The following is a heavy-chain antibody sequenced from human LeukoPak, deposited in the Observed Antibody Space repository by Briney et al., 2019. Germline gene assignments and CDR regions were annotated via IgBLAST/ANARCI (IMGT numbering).Heavy chain of an antibody. CDR2: ISGSGGST. D-gene: IGHD1-26*01. Sequence: GGSLRLSCAASGFTFSSYGMHWVRQAPGKGLEWVSAISGSGGSTYYADSVKGRFTISRDNSKNTLYMQMNSLRAEDTAVYYCAKARGLGIVGAHFDYWGQGTLVTVSS. CDR3: AKARGLGIVGAHFDY. J-gene: IGHJ4*02. CDR1: GFTFSSYG. V-gene: IGHV3-23*01.